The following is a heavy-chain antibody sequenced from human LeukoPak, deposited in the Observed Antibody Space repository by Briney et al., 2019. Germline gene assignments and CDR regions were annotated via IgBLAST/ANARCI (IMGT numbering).Heavy chain of an antibody. D-gene: IGHD6-13*01. CDR1: GGSISSGDYY. Sequence: SSETLSLTCTVSGGSISSGDYYWSWIRQPPGKGLEWIGYIYYSGSTYYNPSLKSRVTISVDTSKNQFSLKLSSVTAADTAVYYCARSSIAAAALFDPWGQGTLVTVSS. J-gene: IGHJ5*02. CDR3: ARSSIAAAALFDP. CDR2: IYYSGST. V-gene: IGHV4-30-4*08.